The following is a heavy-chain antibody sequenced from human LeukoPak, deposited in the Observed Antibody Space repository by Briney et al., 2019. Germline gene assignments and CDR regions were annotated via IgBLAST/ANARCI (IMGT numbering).Heavy chain of an antibody. J-gene: IGHJ3*02. D-gene: IGHD1-14*01. Sequence: PGGSLRLSCAATGFIFSTYGMHWVRQAPGKGLEWVSAISGSGGSTYYADSVKGRFTISRDNSKNTLYLQMNSLRAEDTAVYYCAKDNPIRMSAFDIWGQGTMVTVSS. V-gene: IGHV3-23*01. CDR3: AKDNPIRMSAFDI. CDR1: GFIFSTYG. CDR2: ISGSGGST.